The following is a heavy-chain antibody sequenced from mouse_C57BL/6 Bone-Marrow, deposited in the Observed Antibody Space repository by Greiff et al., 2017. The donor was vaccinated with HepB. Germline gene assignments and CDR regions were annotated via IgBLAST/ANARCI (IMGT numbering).Heavy chain of an antibody. D-gene: IGHD2-12*01. J-gene: IGHJ3*01. CDR3: ARDDYSPFAY. CDR1: GFTFSDFY. Sequence: VESGGGLVQSGRSLRLSCATSGFTFSDFYMEWVRQAPGKGLEWIAASRNKANDYTTEYSASVKGRFIVSRDTSQSILYLQMNALRAEDTAIYYCARDDYSPFAYWGQGTLVTVSA. CDR2: SRNKANDYTT. V-gene: IGHV7-1*01.